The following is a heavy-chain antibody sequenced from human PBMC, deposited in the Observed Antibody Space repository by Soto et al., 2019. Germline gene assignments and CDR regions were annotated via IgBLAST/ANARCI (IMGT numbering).Heavy chain of an antibody. CDR1: GFTFSSYG. CDR2: IWYDGSNK. J-gene: IGHJ6*02. CDR3: ARDTIAARPRTYYYYYGMDV. Sequence: GGSLRLSCAASGFTFSSYGMRWVRQAPGKGLEWVAVIWYDGSNKYYADSVKGRFTISRDNSKNTLYLQMNSLRAEDTAVYYCARDTIAARPRTYYYYYGMDVWGQGTTVTVSS. V-gene: IGHV3-33*01. D-gene: IGHD6-6*01.